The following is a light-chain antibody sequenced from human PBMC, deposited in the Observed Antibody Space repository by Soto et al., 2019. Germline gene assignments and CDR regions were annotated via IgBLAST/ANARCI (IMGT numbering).Light chain of an antibody. V-gene: IGKV1-39*01. CDR1: QSISRY. CDR3: QQNYRATPWT. CDR2: AAS. J-gene: IGKJ1*01. Sequence: DIQMTQSPASLSAAVGERMTITCRASQSISRYLNWYQHKPGKAPKLLINAASRLERGVPSRFSGGGSGTDFTLNISSLQPDDFATYYCQQNYRATPWTFGQGTKVDIK.